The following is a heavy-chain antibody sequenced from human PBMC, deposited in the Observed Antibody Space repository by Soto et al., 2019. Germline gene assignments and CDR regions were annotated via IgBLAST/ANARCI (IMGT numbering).Heavy chain of an antibody. CDR1: GLSFDREP. D-gene: IGHD5-12*01. CDR3: AKSPGGLDGYNSDYYGMDV. V-gene: IGHV3-23*04. CDR2: IPATGDRT. J-gene: IGHJ6*02. Sequence: EVQLVESGGGLVQPGGSLRLACVATGLSFDREPMSWVRQAPGKGLEWVAGIPATGDRTWHADSVRGRFTISRDNSKNTLYLQMNSLRADDTAVYYCAKSPGGLDGYNSDYYGMDVWGQGTTVTVSS.